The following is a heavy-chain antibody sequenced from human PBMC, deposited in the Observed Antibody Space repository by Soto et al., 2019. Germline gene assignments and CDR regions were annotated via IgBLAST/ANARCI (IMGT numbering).Heavy chain of an antibody. CDR1: GHSISSGYY. V-gene: IGHV4-38-2*01. CDR3: ARGEYYGSGNYFDY. J-gene: IGHJ4*02. D-gene: IGHD3-10*01. CDR2: FYHSGST. Sequence: SETLSLTCGGSGHSISSGYYWGWIRQPPGKGLEWIGSFYHSGSTYYNPSLKSRVTISVDTSKNQFSLKLSSVTAADTAVYYCARGEYYGSGNYFDYWGQGTLVTVSS.